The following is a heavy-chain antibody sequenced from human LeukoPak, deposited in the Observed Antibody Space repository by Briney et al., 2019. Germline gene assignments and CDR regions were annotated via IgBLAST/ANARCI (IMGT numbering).Heavy chain of an antibody. CDR1: GGSINSGSYY. J-gene: IGHJ5*02. CDR2: INTSGST. Sequence: PSQTLSLTCTVSGGSINSGSYYWSWIRQPAREGLEWIGRINTSGSTNYNPSLKTRVTISVDTSKNQFSLKLSSVTAADTAVYYCARSAPFNWFDPWGQGTLVTVSS. V-gene: IGHV4-61*02. CDR3: ARSAPFNWFDP.